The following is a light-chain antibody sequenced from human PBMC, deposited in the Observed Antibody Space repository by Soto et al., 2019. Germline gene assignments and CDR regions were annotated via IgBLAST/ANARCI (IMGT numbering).Light chain of an antibody. CDR3: QQYNSYPRT. CDR2: KAS. Sequence: DIQMTQSPSTLSASVGDRVTITCRASESISGWLAWYHQKPGKAPKLVIFKASTLESGVPSRFSGSGSGTEFTLSISSLQPDDFATYYCQQYNSYPRTFGQGTKVEIK. CDR1: ESISGW. J-gene: IGKJ1*01. V-gene: IGKV1-5*03.